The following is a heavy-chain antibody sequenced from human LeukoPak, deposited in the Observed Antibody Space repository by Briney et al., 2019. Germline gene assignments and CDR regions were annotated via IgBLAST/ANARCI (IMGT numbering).Heavy chain of an antibody. Sequence: SVKVSCKASGGIFSSYAISWVRQAPGQGLEWMGRIIPIFGTANYAQKFQGRVTITTDESTSTAYMELSSLRSEDTAVYYCARVFRLGAYNYDGFDIWGQGTMVTVSS. CDR1: GGIFSSYA. D-gene: IGHD5-24*01. CDR3: ARVFRLGAYNYDGFDI. J-gene: IGHJ3*02. V-gene: IGHV1-69*05. CDR2: IIPIFGTA.